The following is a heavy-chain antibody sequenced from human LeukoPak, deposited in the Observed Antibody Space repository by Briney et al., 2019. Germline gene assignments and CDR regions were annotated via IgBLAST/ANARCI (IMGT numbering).Heavy chain of an antibody. CDR1: GFTFSNAW. Sequence: PGGSLRLSCAASGFTFSNAWMSWVRQAPGKGLEWGGRIKSKTDGGTTDYAAPVKGRFTISRDDSKNTLYLQMNSLKTEDTAVYYCTTVSDYYDSSGSLDYWGQGTLVTVSS. V-gene: IGHV3-15*01. CDR2: IKSKTDGGTT. CDR3: TTVSDYYDSSGSLDY. D-gene: IGHD3-22*01. J-gene: IGHJ4*02.